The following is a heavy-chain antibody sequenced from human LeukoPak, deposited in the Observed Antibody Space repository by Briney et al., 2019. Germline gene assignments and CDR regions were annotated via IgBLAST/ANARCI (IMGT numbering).Heavy chain of an antibody. V-gene: IGHV1-2*02. CDR2: INPNSGGT. Sequence: GSGQFSCHASGYTFTCYYMHWVRPAPGQGSEWMGWINPNSGGTNYAQKFQGRVTMTRDTSISTAYMELSRLGSDDTAVYYCARDLDEYIKNDYWGQGTLVTVSS. CDR3: ARDLDEYIKNDY. D-gene: IGHD6-6*01. J-gene: IGHJ4*02. CDR1: GYTFTCYY.